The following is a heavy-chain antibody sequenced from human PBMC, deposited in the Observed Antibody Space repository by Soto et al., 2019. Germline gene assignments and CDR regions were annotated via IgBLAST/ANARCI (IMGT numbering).Heavy chain of an antibody. CDR1: GYTFTSYD. D-gene: IGHD2-15*01. J-gene: IGHJ5*02. CDR3: ARGGMGYCSGGSCFDP. Sequence: ASVKVSCKASGYTFTSYDINWVRQATGQGLEWMGWMNPNSGNTGYAQKFQGRVTMTRNTSISTAYMELSSPRSEDTAVYYCARGGMGYCSGGSCFDPWGQGTLVTVSS. CDR2: MNPNSGNT. V-gene: IGHV1-8*01.